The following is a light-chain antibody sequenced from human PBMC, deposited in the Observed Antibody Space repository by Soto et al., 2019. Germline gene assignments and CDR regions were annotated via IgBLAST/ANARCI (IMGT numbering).Light chain of an antibody. Sequence: EIVLYKSPCTLSLSPGERATLSCRASQSVSSSHLAWYQHKPGQAPRLLIYSASSRATGIPDRFSGSGSGTDFTLTISRLEPEDFAVYYCQRYGAFGQGTKVDVK. V-gene: IGKV3-20*01. CDR2: SAS. CDR1: QSVSSSH. J-gene: IGKJ1*01. CDR3: QRYGA.